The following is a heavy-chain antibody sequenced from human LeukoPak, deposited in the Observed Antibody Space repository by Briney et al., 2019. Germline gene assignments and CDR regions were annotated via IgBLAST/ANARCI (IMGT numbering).Heavy chain of an antibody. CDR1: GFTFSDYG. D-gene: IGHD2-2*01. CDR3: AKGVGSSRQYYFDY. J-gene: IGHJ4*02. CDR2: IWYDGSNK. Sequence: PGRSLRLSCAASGFTFSDYGMHWVRQAPGKGLEWVAVIWYDGSNKYYADSVKGRFTISRDDSKNTLYLQMNSLRADDTGVYYCAKGVGSSRQYYFDYWGQGTLVTVSS. V-gene: IGHV3-33*06.